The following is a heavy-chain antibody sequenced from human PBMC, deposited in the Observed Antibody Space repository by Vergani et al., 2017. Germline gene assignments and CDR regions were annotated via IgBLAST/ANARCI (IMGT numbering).Heavy chain of an antibody. CDR2: IRSKAYGGTT. J-gene: IGHJ4*02. CDR3: TREGNDYGDPRAPYYFDY. V-gene: IGHV3-49*03. CDR1: GFTFGDYA. D-gene: IGHD4-17*01. Sequence: EVQLLESGGGLVQPGGSLRLSCAASGFTFGDYAMSWFRQAPGKGLEWVGFIRSKAYGGTTEYAASVKGRFTISRDESKSIAYLQMNSLKTEDTAVYYCTREGNDYGDPRAPYYFDYWGQGTLVTVSS.